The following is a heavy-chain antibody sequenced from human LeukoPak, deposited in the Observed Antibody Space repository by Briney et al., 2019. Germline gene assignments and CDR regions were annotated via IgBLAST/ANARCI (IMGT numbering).Heavy chain of an antibody. CDR3: ARDQPYRSSGPEY. V-gene: IGHV3-74*01. CDR1: GLTFSVYW. D-gene: IGHD6-13*01. Sequence: GGSLRLSCAASGLTFSVYWMHWVRQAPGKGLVWVSRIHSDGSITNYADSVKGRFTISRDNAKNTLYLQMNSLRVDDTAVYYCARDQPYRSSGPEYWGQGTLVTVSS. J-gene: IGHJ4*02. CDR2: IHSDGSIT.